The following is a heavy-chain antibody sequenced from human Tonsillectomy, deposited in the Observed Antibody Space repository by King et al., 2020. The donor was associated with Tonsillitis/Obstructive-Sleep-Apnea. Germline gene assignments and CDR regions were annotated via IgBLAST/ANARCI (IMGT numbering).Heavy chain of an antibody. D-gene: IGHD3-10*01. CDR1: GHSFTSYW. Sequence: QLVQSGAEVKKPGESLKISCQGSGHSFTSYWIGWVRQMPGKGLEWMGIIYPGDSDTRYSPSFQGQVTISADKSISTAYLQWSSLKASDTAMYYCARHPESGSGPYYFDYWGQGTLVTVSS. J-gene: IGHJ4*02. CDR2: IYPGDSDT. V-gene: IGHV5-51*01. CDR3: ARHPESGSGPYYFDY.